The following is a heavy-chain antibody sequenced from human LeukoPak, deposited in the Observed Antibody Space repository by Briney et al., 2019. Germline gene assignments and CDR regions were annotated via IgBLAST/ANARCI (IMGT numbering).Heavy chain of an antibody. V-gene: IGHV4-30-4*01. CDR1: GVSVSSGDYY. J-gene: IGHJ2*01. CDR2: IYYSGTS. Sequence: PSETLSLTCSVSGVSVSSGDYYWRWIRQPPGKGLEWIGYIYYSGTSFYNPSLKSQFSISIDTSKNQFSLKLSSVTAADTAVYFCARDWGSGWFRPVGYFDFWGRGTLVTVSS. D-gene: IGHD6-19*01. CDR3: ARDWGSGWFRPVGYFDF.